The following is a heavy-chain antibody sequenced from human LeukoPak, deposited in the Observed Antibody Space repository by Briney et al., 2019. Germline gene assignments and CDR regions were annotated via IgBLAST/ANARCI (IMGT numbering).Heavy chain of an antibody. D-gene: IGHD3-10*01. J-gene: IGHJ4*02. CDR3: AREIWFGFYFDY. CDR2: IYYSGST. V-gene: IGHV4-39*07. Sequence: SETLSLTCTVSGGPISSSTHYWGWIRQPPGKGLEWIGSIYYSGSTYYNPFLKSRVTISIDTSKNQFSLKLSSVTAADTAVYYCAREIWFGFYFDYWGQGTLVTVSS. CDR1: GGPISSSTHY.